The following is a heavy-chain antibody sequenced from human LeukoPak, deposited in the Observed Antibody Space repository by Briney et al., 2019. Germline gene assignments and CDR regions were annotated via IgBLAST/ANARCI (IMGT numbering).Heavy chain of an antibody. J-gene: IGHJ4*02. CDR2: INHSGST. CDR3: ARRCYGDYRAHFDY. D-gene: IGHD4-17*01. CDR1: GGSFSGYY. Sequence: SETLSLTCAVYGGSFSGYYWSWIRQPPGKGLEWIGKINHSGSTNYNPSLKSRVTISVDTSKNQFSLKLSSVTAADTAVYYCARRCYGDYRAHFDYWGQGTLVTVSS. V-gene: IGHV4-34*01.